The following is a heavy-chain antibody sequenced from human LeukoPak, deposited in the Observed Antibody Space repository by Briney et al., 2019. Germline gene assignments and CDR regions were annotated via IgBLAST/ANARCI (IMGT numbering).Heavy chain of an antibody. D-gene: IGHD6-19*01. CDR1: GFTFSGYA. V-gene: IGHV3-23*01. CDR3: AKDPVPRIAVAGTLTAAY. CDR2: ITGSADYT. J-gene: IGHJ4*02. Sequence: GGSLRLSCAASGFTFSGYAMTWVRQAPGKGLEWVSAITGSADYTNYADSVKGRFTISRDKSKNTLYLQMNSLRAEDTAVYYCAKDPVPRIAVAGTLTAAYWGQGTLVTVSS.